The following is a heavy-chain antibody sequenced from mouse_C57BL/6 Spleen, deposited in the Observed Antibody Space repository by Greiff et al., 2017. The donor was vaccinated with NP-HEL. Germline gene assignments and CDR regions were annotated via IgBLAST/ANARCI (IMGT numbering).Heavy chain of an antibody. V-gene: IGHV5-4*01. J-gene: IGHJ2*01. CDR3: ARDRTLYYFDY. Sequence: EVQLVESGGGLVKPGGSLKLSCAASGFTFSSYAMSWVRQTPEKRLEWVATISDGGSYTYYPDNVKGRFTISRDNAKNNQYLQMSHLKSEDTAMYYCARDRTLYYFDYWGQGTTLTVSS. CDR1: GFTFSSYA. CDR2: ISDGGSYT. D-gene: IGHD6-1*01.